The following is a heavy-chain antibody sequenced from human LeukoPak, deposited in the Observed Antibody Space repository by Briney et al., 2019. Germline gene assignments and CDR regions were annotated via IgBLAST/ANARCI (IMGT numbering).Heavy chain of an antibody. CDR3: ARGEWHILTGYYLSNWFDP. V-gene: IGHV1-69*05. CDR1: GGTFSSYA. J-gene: IGHJ5*02. D-gene: IGHD3-9*01. Sequence: SVKVSCKASGGTFSSYAISWVRQAPGQGLEWMGGIIPIFGTANYAQKFQGRVTITTDESTSTAYMELSSLRSEDTAVYYCARGEWHILTGYYLSNWFDPWGQGTLVTVSS. CDR2: IIPIFGTA.